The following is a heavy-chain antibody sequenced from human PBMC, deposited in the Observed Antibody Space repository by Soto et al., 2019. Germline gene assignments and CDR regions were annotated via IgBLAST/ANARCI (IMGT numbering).Heavy chain of an antibody. D-gene: IGHD1-7*01. CDR3: ARDTLELLYYFDY. CDR2: INSDGSSA. Sequence: GGSLRLSCAASGFTFSNYWMHWVRQAPGKGLVWVSRINSDGSSATYAHSVKRRFTISRDNAKNTLYLQMNSLRAEDTAVYYCARDTLELLYYFDYWGQGTLVTVSS. J-gene: IGHJ4*02. V-gene: IGHV3-74*01. CDR1: GFTFSNYW.